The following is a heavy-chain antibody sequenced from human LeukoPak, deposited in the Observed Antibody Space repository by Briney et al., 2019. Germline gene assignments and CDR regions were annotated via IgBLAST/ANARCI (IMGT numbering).Heavy chain of an antibody. V-gene: IGHV4-59*01. CDR3: ARVAYYDSSGYYFDY. Sequence: PSETLSLTCTVSGGSISTYYWSWIRQPPGKGLECIGYIDSTGSTNYKPSLKSRVTISVDTSKNQFSLRMRSVTAGDTAVYYCARVAYYDSSGYYFDYWGQGTLVTVSS. CDR2: IDSTGST. CDR1: GGSISTYY. D-gene: IGHD3-22*01. J-gene: IGHJ4*02.